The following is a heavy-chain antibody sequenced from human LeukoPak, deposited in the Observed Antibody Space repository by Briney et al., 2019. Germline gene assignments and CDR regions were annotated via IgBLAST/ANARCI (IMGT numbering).Heavy chain of an antibody. CDR1: GFTFSSYG. CDR3: AKQHYYDSSGYYYYFDY. J-gene: IGHJ4*02. Sequence: GGSLRLSCAASGFTFSSYGMHRVRQAPGKGLEWVAFIRYDGSNKYYADSVKGRFTISRDNSKNTLYLQMNSLRAEDTAVYYCAKQHYYDSSGYYYYFDYWGQGTLVTVSS. D-gene: IGHD3-22*01. CDR2: IRYDGSNK. V-gene: IGHV3-30*02.